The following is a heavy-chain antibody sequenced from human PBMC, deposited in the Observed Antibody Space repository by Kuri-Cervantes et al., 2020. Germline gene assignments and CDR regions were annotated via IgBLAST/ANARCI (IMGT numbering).Heavy chain of an antibody. Sequence: KVSCKGSGYSFTSYWIGWVRQTPGKGLEWMGIIYPGDSDTRYSPSFQGQVTISADKSISTAYLQWSSLKASDTAMYYCARHHYDFWSGPKNYYYYYYMDVWGKGTTVTVSS. CDR3: ARHHYDFWSGPKNYYYYYYMDV. J-gene: IGHJ6*03. CDR1: GYSFTSYW. V-gene: IGHV5-51*01. D-gene: IGHD3-3*01. CDR2: IYPGDSDT.